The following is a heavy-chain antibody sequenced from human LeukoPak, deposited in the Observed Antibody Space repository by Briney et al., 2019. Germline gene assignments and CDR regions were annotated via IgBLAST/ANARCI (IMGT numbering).Heavy chain of an antibody. CDR3: ARDREDGDDPSDY. Sequence: GASVNVSCKASGGTFSSYAISWVRQAPGQGLEWMGGIIPIFGTANYAQKFQGRVTITADESTSTAYMELSSLRSEDTAVYYCARDREDGDDPSDYWGQGTLVTVSS. V-gene: IGHV1-69*13. CDR1: GGTFSSYA. D-gene: IGHD5-24*01. J-gene: IGHJ4*02. CDR2: IIPIFGTA.